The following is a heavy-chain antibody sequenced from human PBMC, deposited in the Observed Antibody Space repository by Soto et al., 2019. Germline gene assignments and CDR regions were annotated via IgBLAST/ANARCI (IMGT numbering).Heavy chain of an antibody. V-gene: IGHV4-59*01. J-gene: IGHJ4*02. CDR2: VFYGGT. Sequence: PSLTCSVSGRSMSSNYWSWIRQSPDKGLEWLGYVFYGGTDYNPSLGGRVSMSVETSKSQFSLKLTSVTVADTAVYYCASYRGALYFESWGPGILLPVSS. CDR3: ASYRGALYFES. CDR1: GRSMSSNY. D-gene: IGHD3-16*01.